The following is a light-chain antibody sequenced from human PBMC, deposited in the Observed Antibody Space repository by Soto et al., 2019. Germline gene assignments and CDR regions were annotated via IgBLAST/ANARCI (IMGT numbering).Light chain of an antibody. CDR3: QQYNNWPPIT. V-gene: IGKV3D-15*01. CDR2: GTS. CDR1: QSVSSN. J-gene: IGKJ5*01. Sequence: EMVMTQSPATLSVSPGERATLSCRASQSVSSNLAWYQQKPGQAPRLLIYGTSSRVTDIPDRFSGSGSGTEFTLTISSLQSEDFAVYYCQQYNNWPPITFGQGTRLEIK.